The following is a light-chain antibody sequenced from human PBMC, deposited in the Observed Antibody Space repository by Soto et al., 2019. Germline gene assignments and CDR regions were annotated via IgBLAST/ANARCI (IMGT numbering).Light chain of an antibody. V-gene: IGKV3-11*01. CDR2: DAS. CDR1: QSVSSY. CDR3: QQRSNWPWT. Sequence: EIVLTQSPATLSLSPGERATLSCRASQSVSSYLAWYQQKPGQAPRLLIYDASNRATGIPARFNGSGSGTDLTLTISSLEPEDFAVYYCQQRSNWPWTFGQGTKVDIK. J-gene: IGKJ1*01.